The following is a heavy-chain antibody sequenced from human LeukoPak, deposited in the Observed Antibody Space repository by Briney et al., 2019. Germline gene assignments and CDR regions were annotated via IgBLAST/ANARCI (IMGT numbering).Heavy chain of an antibody. D-gene: IGHD6-19*01. CDR3: TTDKVSGWNLGY. V-gene: IGHV3-15*01. Sequence: GGSLRLSCAASGFTFSNAWMSWVRQAPGKGLEWVGRIKSKTDGGTTDYGAPVKGRFTISRDDSKNTLYLQMNSLKTEDTAVYYCTTDKVSGWNLGYWGQGTLVTVSS. CDR2: IKSKTDGGTT. CDR1: GFTFSNAW. J-gene: IGHJ4*02.